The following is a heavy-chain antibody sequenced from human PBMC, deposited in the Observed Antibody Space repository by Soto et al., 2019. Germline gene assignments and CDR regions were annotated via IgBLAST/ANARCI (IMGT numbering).Heavy chain of an antibody. CDR2: IYYSGST. Sequence: SETLSLTCTVSGGSIRSSSYYWGWIRQPPGKGLEWIGSIYYSGSTYYNPSLKSRVTISVDTSKNQFSLKLSSVTAADTAVYYCARGSGVATILFDYWGQGTLVTVSS. J-gene: IGHJ4*02. CDR1: GGSIRSSSYY. CDR3: ARGSGVATILFDY. D-gene: IGHD5-12*01. V-gene: IGHV4-39*01.